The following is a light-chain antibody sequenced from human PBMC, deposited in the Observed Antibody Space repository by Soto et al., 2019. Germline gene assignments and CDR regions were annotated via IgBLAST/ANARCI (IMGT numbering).Light chain of an antibody. CDR2: DAT. CDR1: QNINSY. J-gene: IGKJ4*01. Sequence: DIQMTQSPSSLSASVGDRVTIICRASQNINSYLAWFQQKPGKAHKSLIYDATSLQSGVPSRFRGSGSGTDFSLTISSLQPEDAATYYCQQYERYNPSFGGGTKLEI. CDR3: QQYERYNPS. V-gene: IGKV1-16*01.